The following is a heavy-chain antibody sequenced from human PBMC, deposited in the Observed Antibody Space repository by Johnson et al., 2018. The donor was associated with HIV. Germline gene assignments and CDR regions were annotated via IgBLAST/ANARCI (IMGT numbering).Heavy chain of an antibody. J-gene: IGHJ3*02. CDR2: ISYDGSTE. Sequence: QVQLVESGGGVVQPGRSLRLSCAASGFTFSNYAVHWVRQAPGKGLEWVAVISYDGSTEYYADSVKGRFTISRDNSKNTLYLQMNSLGAEDTAVYYCARPPPVMGNYGSGSWWAFEIWGQGTMVTGSS. CDR1: GFTFSNYA. D-gene: IGHD3-10*01. V-gene: IGHV3-30*04. CDR3: ARPPPVMGNYGSGSWWAFEI.